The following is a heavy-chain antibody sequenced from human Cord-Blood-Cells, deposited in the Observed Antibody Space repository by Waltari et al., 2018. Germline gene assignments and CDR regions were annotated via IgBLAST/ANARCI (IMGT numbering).Heavy chain of an antibody. CDR2: INHSGST. V-gene: IGHV4-34*01. CDR1: GGSFSGYY. D-gene: IGHD6-13*01. J-gene: IGHJ5*02. CDR3: ARALFYQQLVRSNWFDP. Sequence: QVQLQQWGAGLLKPSETLSLTCAVYGGSFSGYYWSWIRQPPGKGLEWIGEINHSGSTHYNPSLKRRVTISVDTSKNQFSLKLSSVTAADTAVYYCARALFYQQLVRSNWFDPWGQGTLVTVSS.